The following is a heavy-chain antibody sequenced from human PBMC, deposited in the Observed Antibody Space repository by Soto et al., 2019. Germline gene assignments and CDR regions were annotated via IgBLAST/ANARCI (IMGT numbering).Heavy chain of an antibody. D-gene: IGHD6-19*01. CDR2: IIPAFGTA. CDR1: GGSFSSFA. Sequence: GASVKVSCKASGGSFSSFAISWVRQAPGQGLEWMGGIIPAFGTAKHAQKFQDRVTISADESATTVYMDLSSLKCEDTAVYYCARLYNSGWPDTSWGQGTLVTVSS. CDR3: ARLYNSGWPDTS. J-gene: IGHJ4*02. V-gene: IGHV1-69*13.